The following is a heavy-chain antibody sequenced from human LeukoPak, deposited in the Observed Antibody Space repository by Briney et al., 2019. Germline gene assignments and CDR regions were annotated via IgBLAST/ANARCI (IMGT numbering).Heavy chain of an antibody. CDR2: ISAYNGNT. D-gene: IGHD2-2*01. CDR3: ARARRLRYCSSASCYPDFDY. CDR1: GYTFTSYG. J-gene: IGHJ4*02. V-gene: IGHV1-18*01. Sequence: ASVKVSCKASGYTFTSYGISLVRQAPGQGLEWMGWISAYNGNTNYAQKLQGRVTMTTDTSTSTAYMELRSLRSDDTAVYYCARARRLRYCSSASCYPDFDYWGQGTLVTVSS.